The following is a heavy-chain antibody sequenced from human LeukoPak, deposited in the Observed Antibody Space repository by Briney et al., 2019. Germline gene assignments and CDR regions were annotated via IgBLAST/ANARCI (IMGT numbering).Heavy chain of an antibody. Sequence: GGSLRLSCAASGFTFSSYSMNWVRQAPGKGLEWVSSISSSSSYIYYADSVKGRFTISRDDAKNSLYLQMNSLRAEDTAVYYCARLETTVVKGPLGYWGQGTLVTVSS. CDR2: ISSSSSYI. D-gene: IGHD4-23*01. J-gene: IGHJ4*02. V-gene: IGHV3-21*01. CDR3: ARLETTVVKGPLGY. CDR1: GFTFSSYS.